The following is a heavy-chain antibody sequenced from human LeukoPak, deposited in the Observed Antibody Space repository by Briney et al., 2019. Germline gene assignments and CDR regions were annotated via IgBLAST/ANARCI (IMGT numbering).Heavy chain of an antibody. CDR2: IIPIFDTA. CDR1: GGTFSSYV. D-gene: IGHD3-10*01. V-gene: IGHV1-69*06. CDR3: AREVDSTMVRGVTITPSDENWFDP. J-gene: IGHJ5*02. Sequence: SVKVSCKASGGTFSSYVISWVRQAPGQGLEWMGGIIPIFDTANYAQKFQGRVTITADKSTSTAYMELSRLRSDDTAVYYCAREVDSTMVRGVTITPSDENWFDPWGQGTLVTVSS.